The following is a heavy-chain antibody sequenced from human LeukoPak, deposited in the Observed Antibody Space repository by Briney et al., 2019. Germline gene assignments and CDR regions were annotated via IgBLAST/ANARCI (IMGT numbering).Heavy chain of an antibody. Sequence: SETLSLTCAVSGGSISSSSYYWGWIRQPPGKGLEWIGSVYYRGNTYYNPSLKSRVTTSVDTSKNQFSLKVSSMTAADTAVYYCASGGGSWNTRAFDIWGQGTMVTVSS. J-gene: IGHJ3*02. V-gene: IGHV4-39*07. D-gene: IGHD1/OR15-1a*01. CDR1: GGSISSSSYY. CDR2: VYYRGNT. CDR3: ASGGGSWNTRAFDI.